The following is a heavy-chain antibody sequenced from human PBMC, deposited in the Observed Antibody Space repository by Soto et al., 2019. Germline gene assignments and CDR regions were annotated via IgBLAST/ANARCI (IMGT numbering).Heavy chain of an antibody. D-gene: IGHD3-22*01. Sequence: QVQLVQSGAEVKKPGASVKVSCKASGYTFTSYYMHWVRQAPGQGLEWMGIINPSGGSTSYAQKFQGRVTMTRDTSTSTVYMELSSLRSEDTAVYYCARGGGITMMGYAFDIWGQGTMVTVSS. V-gene: IGHV1-46*01. CDR2: INPSGGST. J-gene: IGHJ3*02. CDR3: ARGGGITMMGYAFDI. CDR1: GYTFTSYY.